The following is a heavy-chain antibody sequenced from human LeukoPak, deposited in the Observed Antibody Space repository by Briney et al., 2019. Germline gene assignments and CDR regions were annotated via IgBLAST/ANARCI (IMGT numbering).Heavy chain of an antibody. CDR2: IRFDGSYN. CDR3: AKDIGSYYDY. D-gene: IGHD3-10*01. CDR1: GFTFSNFG. Sequence: GKSLRLSCVASGFTFSNFGVHWVRQAPGKGLEWVAFIRFDGSYNYYADSVKGRFTISRDNSKNTLSLQMNSLRAEDTAVYYCAKDIGSYYDYWGQGILVTVSS. J-gene: IGHJ4*02. V-gene: IGHV3-30*02.